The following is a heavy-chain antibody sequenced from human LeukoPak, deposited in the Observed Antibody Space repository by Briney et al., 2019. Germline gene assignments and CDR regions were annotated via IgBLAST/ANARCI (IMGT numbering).Heavy chain of an antibody. CDR2: IYSGGST. V-gene: IGHV3-66*01. CDR1: GFTVSSNY. Sequence: GGSLRLSCAASGFTVSSNYMSWVRQAPGKGLEWVSVIYSGGSTYYADSVKGRFTISRDNSKNTLYLQMNSLRAEDTAVYYCARDLGSGSSSFDYWGQGTLVTVSS. J-gene: IGHJ4*02. CDR3: ARDLGSGSSSFDY. D-gene: IGHD6-13*01.